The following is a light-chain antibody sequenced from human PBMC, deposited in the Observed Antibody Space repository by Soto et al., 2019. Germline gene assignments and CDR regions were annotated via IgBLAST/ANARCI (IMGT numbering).Light chain of an antibody. CDR2: EVS. CDR1: SSDVGAYNY. J-gene: IGLJ2*01. V-gene: IGLV2-8*01. CDR3: ASYAVRVA. Sequence: QSALTQPPSASGSPGQSVTISCTGTSSDVGAYNYVSWYQQHPGKAPKLIIYEVSERPSGVPDRFSGSKSGNTASLTVSGLQADAEADYYCASYAVRVAFGGGTKLTVL.